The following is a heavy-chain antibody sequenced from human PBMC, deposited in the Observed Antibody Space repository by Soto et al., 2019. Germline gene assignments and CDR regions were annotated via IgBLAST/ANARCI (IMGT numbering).Heavy chain of an antibody. CDR2: FIPIFVSA. Sequence: QVHLVQSGAEVKKPGSSVKVSCKASGGTVSSYAITWVRQAPGKGLEWMGVFIPIFVSAHYAQKFQGRVTLTAVESTRTACMELSGLRSEGTAIYYCASDLASDSPGFRGYDLWGQGTLVTVSS. D-gene: IGHD3-22*01. J-gene: IGHJ4*02. V-gene: IGHV1-69*01. CDR1: GGTVSSYA. CDR3: ASDLASDSPGFRGYDL.